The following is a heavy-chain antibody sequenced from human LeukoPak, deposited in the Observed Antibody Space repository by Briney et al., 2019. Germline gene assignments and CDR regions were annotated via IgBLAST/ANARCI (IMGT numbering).Heavy chain of an antibody. CDR2: IYTSGST. V-gene: IGHV4-4*07. Sequence: KPSETLSLTCTVSGGSISSYYWSWIRQPAGKGLEWIGRIYTSGSTNYNPSLKSRVTMSVDTSKNQFSLKLSSVTAADTAVYYCARDKEQQLVNWFDPWGQGTLVTVSS. D-gene: IGHD6-13*01. CDR1: GGSISSYY. J-gene: IGHJ5*02. CDR3: ARDKEQQLVNWFDP.